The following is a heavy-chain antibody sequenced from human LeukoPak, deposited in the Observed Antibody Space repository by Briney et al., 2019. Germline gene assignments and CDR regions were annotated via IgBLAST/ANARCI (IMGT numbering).Heavy chain of an antibody. V-gene: IGHV3-21*06. D-gene: IGHD2-2*01. J-gene: IGHJ4*02. CDR1: GFTFSTYS. Sequence: GGSLRLSCAASGFTFSTYSMNWVRQAPGKGLEWVSSISSSSSDIYYADSVKGRFTISRDNARNTLYLQLSSLRAEDSGVYYCARDTFQPGLIDSWGQGTLVTVSS. CDR3: ARDTFQPGLIDS. CDR2: ISSSSSDI.